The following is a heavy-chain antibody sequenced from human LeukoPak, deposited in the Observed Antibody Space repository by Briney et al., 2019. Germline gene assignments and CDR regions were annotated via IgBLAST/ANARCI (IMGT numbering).Heavy chain of an antibody. Sequence: PGGSLRLSCVASGFTFSHSWMTWVRQAPGKGLEWVGHIKEDGSSQNYADSVKGRFTISRDNAKNSLYLQMNSLRAEDTAIYYCTRVGYIDEGIDYWGQGTLVTVSS. CDR3: TRVGYIDEGIDY. CDR1: GFTFSHSW. J-gene: IGHJ4*02. CDR2: IKEDGSSQ. D-gene: IGHD5-24*01. V-gene: IGHV3-7*04.